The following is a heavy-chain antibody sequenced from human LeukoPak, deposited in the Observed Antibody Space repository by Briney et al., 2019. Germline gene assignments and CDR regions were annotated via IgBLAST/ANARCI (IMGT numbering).Heavy chain of an antibody. CDR3: ARRTVTTPSHFDY. CDR2: ISYNVNT. V-gene: IGHV4-59*01. CDR1: GGSISRYY. J-gene: IGHJ4*02. Sequence: PSETLSLTCTVSGGSISRYYWSWILQPPGKGLEWIGYISYNVNTNYNPSLKSRVTISVDTSKNQFSLKLTSVTAADTAVYYCARRTVTTPSHFDYWGQGTLVTVSS. D-gene: IGHD4-17*01.